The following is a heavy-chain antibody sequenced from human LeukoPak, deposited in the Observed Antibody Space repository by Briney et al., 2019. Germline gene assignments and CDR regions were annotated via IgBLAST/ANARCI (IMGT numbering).Heavy chain of an antibody. Sequence: SATLPLTCTVSGGSISSYYWSWIRQPPGKGLEWIGYIYYSGSTNYNPSLKSRVTISVDTSKNQFSLKLSSVTAADTAVYYCARERKPAWGQGTLVTVSS. J-gene: IGHJ5*02. V-gene: IGHV4-59*12. CDR1: GGSISSYY. CDR3: ARERKPA. CDR2: IYYSGST.